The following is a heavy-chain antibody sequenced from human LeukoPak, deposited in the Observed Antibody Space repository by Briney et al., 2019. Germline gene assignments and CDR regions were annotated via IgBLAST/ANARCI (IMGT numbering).Heavy chain of an antibody. Sequence: ASVKVSCKASGYTFTSYYMHWVRQAPGQGLEWMGIINPSGGSTSYAQKFQGRVTITADKSTSTAYMELSSLRSEDTVVYYCARGDDIVAAIRDYYYYMDVWGKGTTVTVSS. CDR1: GYTFTSYY. J-gene: IGHJ6*03. CDR2: INPSGGST. D-gene: IGHD5-12*01. CDR3: ARGDDIVAAIRDYYYYMDV. V-gene: IGHV1-46*01.